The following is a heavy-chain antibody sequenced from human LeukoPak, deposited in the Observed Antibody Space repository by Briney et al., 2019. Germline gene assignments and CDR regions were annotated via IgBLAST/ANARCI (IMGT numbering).Heavy chain of an antibody. CDR3: AKRYGSGSSLTNWFDP. J-gene: IGHJ5*02. Sequence: PGGSLRLSCAASGFTFSSYGMHWVRQAPGKELEWVAFIRYDGSNKYYADSVKGRFTISRDNSKNTLYLQMNSLRAEDTAVYYCAKRYGSGSSLTNWFDPWGQGTLVTVSS. D-gene: IGHD3-10*01. CDR1: GFTFSSYG. V-gene: IGHV3-30*02. CDR2: IRYDGSNK.